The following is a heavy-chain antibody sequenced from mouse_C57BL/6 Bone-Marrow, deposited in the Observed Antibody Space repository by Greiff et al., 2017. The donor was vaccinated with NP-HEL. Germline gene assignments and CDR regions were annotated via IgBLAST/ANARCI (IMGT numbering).Heavy chain of an antibody. V-gene: IGHV14-4*01. Sequence: VQLQQSGAELVRPGASVKLSCTASGFNFKDDYMHWVKQRPEQGLEWIGWIDPENGDTEYALKFQGKATITADTSSNTAYLQLSSLTSEDTAVYYCTKQLLPYWGQGTTLTVSS. D-gene: IGHD1-1*01. CDR1: GFNFKDDY. CDR3: TKQLLPY. J-gene: IGHJ2*01. CDR2: IDPENGDT.